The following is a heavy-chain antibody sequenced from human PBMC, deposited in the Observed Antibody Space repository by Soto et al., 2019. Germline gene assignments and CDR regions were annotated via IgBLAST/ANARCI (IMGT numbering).Heavy chain of an antibody. CDR1: GFTFNNYA. CDR3: AKDRLGGNFDY. J-gene: IGHJ4*02. CDR2: ISGTGGST. V-gene: IGHV3-23*01. Sequence: EVQVLDSGGGLVQPGGSLRLSCAASGFTFNNYAMNWVRQAPGKGLEWVATISGTGGSTYYADSVKGRFTISRDNSKNTLYLQMNSLRVEDTAVYYCAKDRLGGNFDYWGQGTQVTFSS.